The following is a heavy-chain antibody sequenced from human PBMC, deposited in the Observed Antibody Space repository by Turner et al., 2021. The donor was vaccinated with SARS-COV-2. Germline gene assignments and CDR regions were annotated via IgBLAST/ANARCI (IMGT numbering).Heavy chain of an antibody. CDR2: MYYSGST. CDR1: GGSISSSSYY. CDR3: ARRSSRLGNWYFDL. Sequence: QLQLQESGPGLVKPSETLSLTCTVSGGSISSSSYYWGWIRQHPGKGLEWIGSMYYSGSTYYNPSLKSRVTISVDTSKNQFSLKLSSVTAADTAVYYCARRSSRLGNWYFDLWGRGTLVTVSS. V-gene: IGHV4-39*01. J-gene: IGHJ2*01. D-gene: IGHD2-15*01.